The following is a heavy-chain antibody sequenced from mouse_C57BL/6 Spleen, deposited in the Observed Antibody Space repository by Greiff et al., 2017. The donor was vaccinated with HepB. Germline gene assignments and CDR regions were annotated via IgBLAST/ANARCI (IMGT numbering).Heavy chain of an antibody. CDR2: INPSSGYT. V-gene: IGHV1-4*01. CDR1: GYTFTSYT. J-gene: IGHJ4*01. CDR3: ARKGGYDPSAMDY. D-gene: IGHD2-2*01. Sequence: QVHVKQSGAELARPGASVKMSCKASGYTFTSYTMHWVKQRPGQGLEWIGYINPSSGYTKYNQKFKDKATLTADKSSSTAYMQLSSLTSEDSAVYYCARKGGYDPSAMDYWGQGTSVTVSS.